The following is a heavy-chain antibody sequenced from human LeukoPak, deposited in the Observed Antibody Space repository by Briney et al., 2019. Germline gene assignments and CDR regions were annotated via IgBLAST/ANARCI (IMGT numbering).Heavy chain of an antibody. D-gene: IGHD6-6*01. J-gene: IGHJ5*02. CDR2: ISAYNGNT. V-gene: IGHV1-18*01. Sequence: GASVKVSCKASGYTFTSYGISRVRQAPGQGLEWMGWISAYNGNTNYAQKLQGRVTMTTDTSTSTAYMELRSLRSDDTAVYYCARAEQDSSSIWFDPWGQGTLVTVSS. CDR3: ARAEQDSSSIWFDP. CDR1: GYTFTSYG.